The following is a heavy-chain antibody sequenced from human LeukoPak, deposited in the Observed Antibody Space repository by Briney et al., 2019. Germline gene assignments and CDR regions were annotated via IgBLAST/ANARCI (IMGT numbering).Heavy chain of an antibody. Sequence: PSETLSLTCTASGGSISSYYWSWIRQPPGKGLEWIGYIYYSGSTNYNPSLKSRVTISVDTSKNQFSLKLSSVTAADTAVYYCARAIQWLVFDYWGQGTLVTVPS. J-gene: IGHJ4*02. D-gene: IGHD6-19*01. CDR1: GGSISSYY. CDR2: IYYSGST. CDR3: ARAIQWLVFDY. V-gene: IGHV4-59*01.